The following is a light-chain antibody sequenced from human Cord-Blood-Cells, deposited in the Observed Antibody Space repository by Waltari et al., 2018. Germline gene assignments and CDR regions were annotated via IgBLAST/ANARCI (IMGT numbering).Light chain of an antibody. J-gene: IGKJ4*01. CDR3: QQYNNWLT. V-gene: IGKV3-15*01. CDR2: GAS. CDR1: QSVSSN. Sequence: DIVMTQSPATLSVSPGERATLSCRASQSVSSNLAWYQQKPGQAPRLLIYGASTRATGIPARFSGSGSGTDFTLTISSLQSEDFAVYYCQQYNNWLTFGGGTKVEIK.